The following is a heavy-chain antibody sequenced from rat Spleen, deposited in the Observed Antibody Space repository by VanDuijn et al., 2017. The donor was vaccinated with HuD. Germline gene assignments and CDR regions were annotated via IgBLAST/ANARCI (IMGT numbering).Heavy chain of an antibody. CDR3: ARLTTVVTPFDY. CDR1: GFTFSDYY. Sequence: EVQLVESGGGLVQPGRSLKLSCAASGFTFSDYYMAWVRQTPTKGLEWVATISYDGSTTYYRDSVKGRFTISRDNAKSTLYLQMDSLRSEDTATYYCARLTTVVTPFDYWGQGVMVTVSS. J-gene: IGHJ2*01. D-gene: IGHD1-1*01. CDR2: ISYDGSTT. V-gene: IGHV5-7*01.